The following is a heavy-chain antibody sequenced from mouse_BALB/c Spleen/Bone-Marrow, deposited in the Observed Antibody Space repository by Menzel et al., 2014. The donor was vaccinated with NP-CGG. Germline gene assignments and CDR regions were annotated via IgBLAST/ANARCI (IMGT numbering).Heavy chain of an antibody. D-gene: IGHD2-1*01. CDR2: IRLKPNNYAT. V-gene: IGHV6-6*02. J-gene: IGHJ2*01. Sequence: EVKLMASGGDLAQPGGSMKLSCVASGFTFSNYWMNWVRQSPEKGLEWIAEIRLKPNNYATQYAESVKGRFAISRDDSKSSVYLQMNNLRAEDSGIYYCVTYFDYWGQGTTLTGSS. CDR1: GFTFSNYW. CDR3: VTYFDY.